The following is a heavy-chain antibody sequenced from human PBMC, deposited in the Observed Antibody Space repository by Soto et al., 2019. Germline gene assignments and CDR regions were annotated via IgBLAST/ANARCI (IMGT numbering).Heavy chain of an antibody. V-gene: IGHV1-18*01. CDR1: GYTFTNYG. D-gene: IGHD3-10*01. CDR2: ISAYNGDT. J-gene: IGHJ4*02. Sequence: QVQLVQSGAEVKMPGASVKVSCKASGYTFTNYGFSWVRQAPGQGLQWVGWISAYNGDTNYAQRFQVRVTLTTDTSTSTAYMELRSLRSDETSVYYCARDPPKSYGSGKGDYWGQGTPVTVSS. CDR3: ARDPPKSYGSGKGDY.